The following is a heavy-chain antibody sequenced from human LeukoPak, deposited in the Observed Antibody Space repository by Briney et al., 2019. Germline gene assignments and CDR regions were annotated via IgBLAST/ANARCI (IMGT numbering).Heavy chain of an antibody. D-gene: IGHD4-17*01. CDR1: GYTFTGYY. V-gene: IGHV1-2*02. CDR2: INPNSGGT. CDR3: AREIDDYGDRLDAFDI. J-gene: IGHJ3*02. Sequence: ASVKVSCKASGYTFTGYYMHWVRQAPGLGLEWMGWINPNSGGTNYAQKFQGRVTMTRDTSISTAYMELSRLRSDDTAVYYCAREIDDYGDRLDAFDIWGQGTMVTVSS.